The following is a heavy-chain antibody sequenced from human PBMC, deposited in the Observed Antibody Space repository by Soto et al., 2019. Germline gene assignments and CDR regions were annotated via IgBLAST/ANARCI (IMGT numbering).Heavy chain of an antibody. CDR3: AKFEAAAGGFDY. CDR2: ISGSGGST. CDR1: GFTFSSYA. V-gene: IGHV3-23*01. J-gene: IGHJ4*02. Sequence: EVQLLESGGGLVQPGGSLRLSCAASGFTFSSYAMSWVRQAPGKGLEWVSAISGSGGSTYYADSVKGRFTISRDNSKNTLYLQMNALRAEDTAVYYCAKFEAAAGGFDYGARGPLVTVSS. D-gene: IGHD6-25*01.